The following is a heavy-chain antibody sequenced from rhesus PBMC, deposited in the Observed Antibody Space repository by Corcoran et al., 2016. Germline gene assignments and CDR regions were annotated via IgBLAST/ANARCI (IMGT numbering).Heavy chain of an antibody. Sequence: VQLQESGAGLVKPSETLSLTCAVSGGSISSGYYYWSWIRQPPGKGLEWIGYITYSGSTSSNPALKSRVTMSRDTSKNQFSLKLSSVTAADTAVYYCARDFRSGIYRDHGYFDLWGPGTPITSSS. CDR3: ARDFRSGIYRDHGYFDL. CDR1: GGSISSGYYY. D-gene: IGHD2-27*01. V-gene: IGHV4-122*02. J-gene: IGHJ2*01. CDR2: ITYSGST.